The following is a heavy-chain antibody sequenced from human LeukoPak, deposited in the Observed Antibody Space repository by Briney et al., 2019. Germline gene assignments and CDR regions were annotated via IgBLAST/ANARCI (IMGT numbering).Heavy chain of an antibody. V-gene: IGHV3-23*01. CDR3: AKAGASRSIAVAGFGY. CDR2: ISGSGGST. CDR1: GFTFSSYA. Sequence: GGSLRLSCAASGFTFSSYAMSWVRQAPGKGLEWVSAISGSGGSTYYADSVKGRFTISRDNSKNTLYLQMNSLRAEDTAVYYCAKAGASRSIAVAGFGYWGQGTLVTVSS. J-gene: IGHJ4*02. D-gene: IGHD6-19*01.